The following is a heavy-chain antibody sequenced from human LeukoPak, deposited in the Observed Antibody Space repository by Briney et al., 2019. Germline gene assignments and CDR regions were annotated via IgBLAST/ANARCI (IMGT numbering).Heavy chain of an antibody. CDR3: ASLAGEGGPYPALVDY. D-gene: IGHD6-19*01. Sequence: PSETLSLTCTVSGGSISSSSYYWGWIRQPPGKGLEWIGSIYHSGSTYYNPSLKSRVTISVDTSKNQFSLKLSSVTAADTAVYYCASLAGEGGPYPALVDYWGQGTLVTVSS. V-gene: IGHV4-39*01. J-gene: IGHJ4*02. CDR1: GGSISSSSYY. CDR2: IYHSGST.